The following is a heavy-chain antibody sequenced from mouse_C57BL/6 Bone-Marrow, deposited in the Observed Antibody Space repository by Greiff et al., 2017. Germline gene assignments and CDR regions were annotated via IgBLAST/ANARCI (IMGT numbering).Heavy chain of an antibody. J-gene: IGHJ4*01. CDR3: ARRYYGSRGKYYYAMDY. CDR2: ISSGSSTI. D-gene: IGHD1-1*01. Sequence: EVKLQESGGGLVKPGGSLRLSCAASGLTFSDYGMHWVRQAPEKGLEWVAYISSGSSTIYYADTVKGRFTISRDNAKNTLFLQMTSLRSEDTAMYYCARRYYGSRGKYYYAMDYWGQGTSVTVSS. V-gene: IGHV5-17*01. CDR1: GLTFSDYG.